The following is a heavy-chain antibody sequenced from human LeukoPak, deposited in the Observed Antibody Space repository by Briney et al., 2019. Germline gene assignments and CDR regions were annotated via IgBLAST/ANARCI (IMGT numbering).Heavy chain of an antibody. D-gene: IGHD5-24*01. CDR1: GGSISSYY. Sequence: PSETLSLTCTVSGGSISSYYWSWIRQPPGKGLEWIGYIYYSGSTNYNPSLKSRVTISVDTSKNQFSLKLSSVTAADTAVYYCARGQRWLQLNPFDYWGQGTLVTVSS. CDR3: ARGQRWLQLNPFDY. V-gene: IGHV4-59*12. CDR2: IYYSGST. J-gene: IGHJ4*02.